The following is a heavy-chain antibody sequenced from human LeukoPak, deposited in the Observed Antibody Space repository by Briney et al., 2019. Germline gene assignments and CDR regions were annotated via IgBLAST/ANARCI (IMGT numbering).Heavy chain of an antibody. D-gene: IGHD3-22*01. Sequence: AGGSLRLSCAASGFTFRSYWMSWVRQAPGKGLEWVANIKQDGSEKYYVDSVKGRLTIARDNAKTSLYLQMNSLRAEDTAVYYCASDRDYYDSSGYLFDYWGQGTLVTVSS. CDR2: IKQDGSEK. J-gene: IGHJ4*02. V-gene: IGHV3-7*01. CDR1: GFTFRSYW. CDR3: ASDRDYYDSSGYLFDY.